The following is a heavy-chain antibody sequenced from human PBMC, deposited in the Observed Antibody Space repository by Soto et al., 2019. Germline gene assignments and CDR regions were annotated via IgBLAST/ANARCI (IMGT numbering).Heavy chain of an antibody. CDR3: VKDHEYSRSWLSSHNWFDP. Sequence: EVQLLESGGGLVQPGGSLRLSCAASGFTFSSYAMSWVRQAPGKGLEWVSAISGSGGSTYYADSVKGRFTISRDNSKKTLYLQMNSLRAEDTAVDYCVKDHEYSRSWLSSHNWFDPWGQGTLVTVSS. D-gene: IGHD6-13*01. J-gene: IGHJ5*02. V-gene: IGHV3-23*01. CDR2: ISGSGGST. CDR1: GFTFSSYA.